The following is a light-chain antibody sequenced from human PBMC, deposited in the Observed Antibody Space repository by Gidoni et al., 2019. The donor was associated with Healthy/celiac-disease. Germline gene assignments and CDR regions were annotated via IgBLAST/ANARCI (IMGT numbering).Light chain of an antibody. CDR1: SSDVGGYNY. CDR2: DVS. V-gene: IGLV2-11*01. CDR3: CSYAGSYTSLYV. Sequence: QSALTQPRSVSVSPGHSVTISCTGTSSDVGGYNYFSWYQQHPGKAPKLMIYDVSKRPSGVPDRFSGSKSGNTAYLTISGLQAEDEADYYCCSYAGSYTSLYVFGTGTKVTVL. J-gene: IGLJ1*01.